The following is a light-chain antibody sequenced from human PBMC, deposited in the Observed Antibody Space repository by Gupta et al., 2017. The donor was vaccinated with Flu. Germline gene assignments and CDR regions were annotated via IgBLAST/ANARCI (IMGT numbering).Light chain of an antibody. Sequence: DVVMTQSPPSLPVTLGQPASVSCRSSQGLVYSDGNTYLHWFQQRPGPCPRRLIYPGSHRESGVPDRLSGSGSGGDFTLKVSRGEGEDVVICLRGQGKHWPWAFGQGTTVEIK. CDR2: PGS. V-gene: IGKV2-30*01. CDR3: GQGKHWPWA. J-gene: IGKJ1*01. CDR1: QGLVYSDGNTY.